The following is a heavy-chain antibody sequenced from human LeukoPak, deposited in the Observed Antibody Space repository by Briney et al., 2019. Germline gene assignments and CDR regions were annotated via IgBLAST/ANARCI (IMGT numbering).Heavy chain of an antibody. Sequence: SETLSLTCTVSGASISSYYWSWIRQPAGKGLEWLGRIYTSGSTNYNPSLKSRVTMSVDTSKNQFSLKLSSVTAADTAVYYCARTTEAHSWRTRYYDYYMDVWGKGTTVTVSS. D-gene: IGHD6-13*01. CDR1: GASISSYY. CDR3: ARTTEAHSWRTRYYDYYMDV. J-gene: IGHJ6*03. CDR2: IYTSGST. V-gene: IGHV4-4*07.